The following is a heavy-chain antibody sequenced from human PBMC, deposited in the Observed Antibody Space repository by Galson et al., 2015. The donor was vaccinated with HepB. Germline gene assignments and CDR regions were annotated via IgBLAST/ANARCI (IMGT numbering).Heavy chain of an antibody. CDR2: IIPIFGTA. J-gene: IGHJ4*02. CDR3: ARVAPKYYYDSSGPFDY. D-gene: IGHD3-22*01. V-gene: IGHV1-69*13. CDR1: GGTFSSYA. Sequence: SVKVSCKASGGTFSSYAISWVRQAPGQGLEWMGGIIPIFGTANYAQKFQGRVTITADESTSTAYMELSSLRSEDTAVYYCARVAPKYYYDSSGPFDYWGQGTLVTVSS.